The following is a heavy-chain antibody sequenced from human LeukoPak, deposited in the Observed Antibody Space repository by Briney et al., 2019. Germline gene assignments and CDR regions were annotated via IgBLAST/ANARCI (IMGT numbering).Heavy chain of an antibody. J-gene: IGHJ5*02. D-gene: IGHD3-3*01. CDR1: GGSISSSSHY. CDR2: IYYSGST. CDR3: ARGPLYYDFWSGYYNHWFDP. Sequence: SETLSLTCSVSGGSISSSSHYWGWIRQPPGKGLEWIGSIYYSGSTYYNPSLKSRVTISVDTSKNQFSLKLSSVTAADTAVYYCARGPLYYDFWSGYYNHWFDPWGQGTLVTVSS. V-gene: IGHV4-39*07.